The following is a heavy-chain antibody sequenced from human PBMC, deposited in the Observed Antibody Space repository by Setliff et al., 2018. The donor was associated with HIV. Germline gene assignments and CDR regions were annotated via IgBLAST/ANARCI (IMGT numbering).Heavy chain of an antibody. CDR3: ARDVGLCGVDCWPYFYFDL. D-gene: IGHD2-21*02. J-gene: IGHJ2*01. Sequence: PSETLSLTCTISGGFISNHYWNWIRQPPGKGLEWIGSTHYSESSYYSPSLKSLVTISLDTFKNQFSLKLSSMTAADTAVYYCARDVGLCGVDCWPYFYFDLLGRGNLVTVSS. CDR1: GGFISNHY. CDR2: THYSESS. V-gene: IGHV4-59*11.